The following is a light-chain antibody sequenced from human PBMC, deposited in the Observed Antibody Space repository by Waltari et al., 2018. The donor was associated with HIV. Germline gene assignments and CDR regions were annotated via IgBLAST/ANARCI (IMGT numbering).Light chain of an antibody. V-gene: IGKV1-39*01. CDR1: QSISSY. CDR3: QNYNSAPPT. J-gene: IGKJ5*01. CDR2: GAS. Sequence: DIQMTQSPSSLSASVGDGVTITCRATQSISSYLNWYQQKLGAAPKLLIYGASTLQSGVPSRISGSGSGTDFTLTINNLQPEDFAIYYCQNYNSAPPTFGQGTRLDIK.